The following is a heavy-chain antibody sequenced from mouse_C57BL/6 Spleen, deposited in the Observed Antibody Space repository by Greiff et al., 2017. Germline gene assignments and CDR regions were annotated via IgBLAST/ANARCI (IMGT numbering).Heavy chain of an antibody. V-gene: IGHV1-9*01. D-gene: IGHD1-1*02. CDR3: AGGGK. Sequence: QVQLKESGAELMKPGASLKLSCKATGYTFTRYWIEGVKQRPGHGLEWIGKIIPGSGSTNYNEKFKGKATFTVATSSSTAYMQHSSLTTEDSAICYLAGGGKWGPRISVTVYS. CDR2: IIPGSGST. CDR1: GYTFTRYW. J-gene: IGHJ4*01.